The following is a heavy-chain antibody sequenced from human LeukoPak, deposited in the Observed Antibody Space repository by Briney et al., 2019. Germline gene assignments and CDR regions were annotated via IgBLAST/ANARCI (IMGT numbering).Heavy chain of an antibody. J-gene: IGHJ4*02. D-gene: IGHD6-19*01. CDR3: AKDIGSGWSFDY. V-gene: IGHV3-43*02. CDR1: GFTFDDYA. CDR2: IKGNGDTT. Sequence: GGSLRLSCAASGFTFDDYAMHWVRQAPGKGLEWVSLIKGNGDTTYNADSVKGRFTISRGNSKNSLYLQINSLRTEDTALYYCAKDIGSGWSFDYWGQGTLVTVSS.